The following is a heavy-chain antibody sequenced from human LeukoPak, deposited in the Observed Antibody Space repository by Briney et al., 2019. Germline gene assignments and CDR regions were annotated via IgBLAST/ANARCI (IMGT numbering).Heavy chain of an antibody. J-gene: IGHJ4*02. D-gene: IGHD6-6*01. CDR3: ARAQDSGSSIDY. CDR2: INSDGSST. Sequence: PGGSLRLSCVASGFSFRSYAMHWVRQAPGKGLVWVSRINSDGSSTSYADSVKGRFTISRDNAKNTLYLQMNSLRAEDTAVYYCARAQDSGSSIDYWGQGILVTVSS. V-gene: IGHV3-74*01. CDR1: GFSFRSYA.